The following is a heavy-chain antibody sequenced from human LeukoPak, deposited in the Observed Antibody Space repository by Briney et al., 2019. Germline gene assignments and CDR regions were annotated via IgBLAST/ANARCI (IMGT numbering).Heavy chain of an antibody. V-gene: IGHV1-69*06. CDR1: GGTFSSYA. J-gene: IGHJ4*02. Sequence: GASVKVSCKASGGTFSSYAISWVRQAPGQGLEWMGGIIPIFGTANYAQKFQGRVTITADKSTSTAYMELSSLRSEDTAVYYCARDSYVAGVLDYWGQGTLVTVSS. CDR2: IIPIFGTA. CDR3: ARDSYVAGVLDY. D-gene: IGHD1-26*01.